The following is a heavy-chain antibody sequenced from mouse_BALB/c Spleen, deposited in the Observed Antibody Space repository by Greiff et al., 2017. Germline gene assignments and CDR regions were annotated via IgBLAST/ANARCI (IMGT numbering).Heavy chain of an antibody. CDR1: GFTFTDYY. CDR2: IRNKAIGYTT. V-gene: IGHV7-3*02. Sequence: EVLLVESGGGLVQPGGSLRLSCATSGFTFTDYYMSWVRQPPGKALEWLGFIRNKAIGYTTEYSASVKGRFTISRDNSQSILYLQMNTLRAEDSAAYYCARDIDDGYNYFDYWGQGTTLTVSA. D-gene: IGHD2-3*01. CDR3: ARDIDDGYNYFDY. J-gene: IGHJ2*01.